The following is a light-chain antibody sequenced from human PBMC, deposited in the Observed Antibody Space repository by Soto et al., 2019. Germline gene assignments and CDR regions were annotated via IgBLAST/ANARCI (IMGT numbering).Light chain of an antibody. Sequence: EIGMTQSPATLAVSPGERATLSCRASQSIGDNVAWYQQKRGQAPRLLIYGASTRATGIPARFSGSGSGTEFTLTISSLQSEDFAVYYCQRYDNWPLTFGGGTKVDIK. J-gene: IGKJ4*01. CDR1: QSIGDN. CDR3: QRYDNWPLT. V-gene: IGKV3-15*01. CDR2: GAS.